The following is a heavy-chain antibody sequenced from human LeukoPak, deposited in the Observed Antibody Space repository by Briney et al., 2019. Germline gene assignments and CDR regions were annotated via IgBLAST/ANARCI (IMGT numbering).Heavy chain of an antibody. D-gene: IGHD5-12*01. CDR3: ARLSGYHWESFYDY. Sequence: SETLSLTCTVSGGSISSGSYYCSWIRQPAGKGLEWIGRIYTSGSTNYSPSLKSRVTISVDTSKNQFSLKLSSVTAADTAVYYCARLSGYHWESFYDYWGQGTLVTVSS. CDR1: GGSISSGSYY. J-gene: IGHJ4*02. V-gene: IGHV4-61*02. CDR2: IYTSGST.